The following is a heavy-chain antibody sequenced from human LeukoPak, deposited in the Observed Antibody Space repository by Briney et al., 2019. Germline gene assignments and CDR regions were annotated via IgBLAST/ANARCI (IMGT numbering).Heavy chain of an antibody. CDR3: ARGGSSWYSQDAFDI. J-gene: IGHJ3*02. Sequence: ASVKVSCKASGYTFTSYAMNWVRQAPGQGLEWMGWINTNTGNPTYAQGFTGRFVFSLDTSVSTAYLQVSSLKAEDTAVYYCARGGSSWYSQDAFDIWGQGTMVTVSS. CDR1: GYTFTSYA. CDR2: INTNTGNP. D-gene: IGHD6-13*01. V-gene: IGHV7-4-1*02.